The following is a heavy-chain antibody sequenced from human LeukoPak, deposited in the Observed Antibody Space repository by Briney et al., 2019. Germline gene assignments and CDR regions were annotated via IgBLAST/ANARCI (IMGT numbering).Heavy chain of an antibody. CDR2: IYSGGST. CDR1: GFTVSSNY. CDR3: AKDFARFITGHDFDN. J-gene: IGHJ4*02. D-gene: IGHD3-10*01. V-gene: IGHV3-53*05. Sequence: GALRLSCAASGFTVSSNYMSWVRQAPGKGLEWVSVIYSGGSTYYAESVRGRFTISRDNSKNMLYMQMNSLRAEDTAVYYCAKDFARFITGHDFDNWGQGTLVTVSS.